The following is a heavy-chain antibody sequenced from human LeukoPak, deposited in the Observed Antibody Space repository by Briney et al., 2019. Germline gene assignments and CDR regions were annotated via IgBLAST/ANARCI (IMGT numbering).Heavy chain of an antibody. Sequence: ASVKVSCKASGYTFTSYGISWVRQDPGQGLEWMGWISAYNGNTNYAQKLQGRVTMTTDTSTSTAYMELRSLRSDDTAVYYCARDKRSYSSGWAFDYWGQGTLVTVSS. V-gene: IGHV1-18*01. D-gene: IGHD6-19*01. CDR3: ARDKRSYSSGWAFDY. CDR1: GYTFTSYG. CDR2: ISAYNGNT. J-gene: IGHJ4*02.